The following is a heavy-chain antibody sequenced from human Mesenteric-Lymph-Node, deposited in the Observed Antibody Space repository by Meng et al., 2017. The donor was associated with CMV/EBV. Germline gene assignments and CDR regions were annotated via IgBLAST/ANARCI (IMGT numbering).Heavy chain of an antibody. CDR1: GFSLITSGMR. CDR2: IDWNDDI. J-gene: IGHJ6*02. V-gene: IGHV2-70D*14. D-gene: IGHD3-22*01. Sequence: SGPTLVKPPQTLTLTCTFSGFSLITSGMRVGWIRQPPGKALEWLARIDWNDDIFYNTSLKTRLTISKDTSKNQVVLTMTNMDPVDTATYYCARILDRRGYLDDWGQGTTVTVSS. CDR3: ARILDRRGYLDD.